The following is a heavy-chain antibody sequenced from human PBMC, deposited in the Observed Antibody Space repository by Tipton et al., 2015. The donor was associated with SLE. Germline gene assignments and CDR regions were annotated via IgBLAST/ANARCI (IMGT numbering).Heavy chain of an antibody. J-gene: IGHJ3*02. CDR3: ARVGSLVGYAFDI. V-gene: IGHV4-39*07. Sequence: TLSLTCTVSGGSVSSSSYYWSWIRQPPGKGLEWIGEINHSGSTNYNPSLKSRVTISVDTSKNQFSLKLSSVTAADTAVYYCARVGSLVGYAFDIWGQGTMVTVSS. CDR2: INHSGST. CDR1: GGSVSSSSYY. D-gene: IGHD2-8*02.